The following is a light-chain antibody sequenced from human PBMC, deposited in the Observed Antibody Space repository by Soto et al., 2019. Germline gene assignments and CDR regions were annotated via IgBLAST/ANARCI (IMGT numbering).Light chain of an antibody. CDR2: GTS. Sequence: DLQMTQSPSSLSASVGDRVTITCRASQGTSNYLAWFQQKPGKPPKSLIFGTSNLQSGVPSRFSGSGSGTDFTLTINTLQPDDFATYYCQQCDTYPFTFGPGTTVDVK. CDR1: QGTSNY. J-gene: IGKJ3*01. CDR3: QQCDTYPFT. V-gene: IGKV1-16*01.